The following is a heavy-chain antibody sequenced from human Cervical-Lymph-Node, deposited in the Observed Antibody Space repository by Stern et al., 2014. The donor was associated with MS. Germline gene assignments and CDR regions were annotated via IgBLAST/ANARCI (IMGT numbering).Heavy chain of an antibody. V-gene: IGHV4-59*01. J-gene: IGHJ4*02. Sequence: QVQLQASGPGLVKPSETLSLTCTVSGDSMSSYYWSWIRQPPGKGLEWIGYIFYSGSSDYNPSLKSRVTMSIDTSKNQVSLKLSSVTAADTAVYYCARDMSPWGQGTLVTVSS. CDR2: IFYSGSS. CDR3: ARDMSP. D-gene: IGHD3-16*01. CDR1: GDSMSSYY.